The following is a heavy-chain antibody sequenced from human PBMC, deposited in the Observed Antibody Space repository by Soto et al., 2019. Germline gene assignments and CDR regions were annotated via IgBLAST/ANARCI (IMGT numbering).Heavy chain of an antibody. CDR2: INYSGST. CDR1: GGSISSSGYY. CDR3: VRQRGGGSDYYMDV. D-gene: IGHD2-15*01. Sequence: SETLSLTCTVSGGSISSSGYYWGWIRQPPGKGLECVGRINYSGSTYYNPSLKSRVTISVDTSKNQFSLKLSSVTAADTAVYYCVRQRGGGSDYYMDVWGKGTTVTVSS. V-gene: IGHV4-39*01. J-gene: IGHJ6*03.